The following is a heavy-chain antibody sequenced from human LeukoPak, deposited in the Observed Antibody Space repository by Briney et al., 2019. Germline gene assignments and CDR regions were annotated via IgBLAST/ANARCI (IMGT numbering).Heavy chain of an antibody. J-gene: IGHJ5*02. Sequence: PSETLSLTCTVSGGSISSSSYYWGWIRQPPVKGLEWIGSIYYSGSTYYNPSLKSPVTISVDTSKNQFSLKLSSVTAADTAVYYCARTVAGYNWFDPWGQGTLVTVSS. CDR2: IYYSGST. V-gene: IGHV4-39*01. D-gene: IGHD6-19*01. CDR3: ARTVAGYNWFDP. CDR1: GGSISSSSYY.